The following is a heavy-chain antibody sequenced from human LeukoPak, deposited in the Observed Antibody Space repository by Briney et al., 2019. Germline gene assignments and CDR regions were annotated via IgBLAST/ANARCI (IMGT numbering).Heavy chain of an antibody. J-gene: IGHJ4*02. CDR1: GFTFSSYG. D-gene: IGHD4-11*01. CDR2: IWYDGSNK. V-gene: IGHV3-33*01. CDR3: ARQGSSVTSPVDY. Sequence: GGSLRLSCAASGFTFSSYGMHWVRQAPGKGLEWVAVIWYDGSNKYYADPVKGRFTISRDNSKNTLYLQMNSLRAEDTAVYYCARQGSSVTSPVDYWGQGTLVTVSS.